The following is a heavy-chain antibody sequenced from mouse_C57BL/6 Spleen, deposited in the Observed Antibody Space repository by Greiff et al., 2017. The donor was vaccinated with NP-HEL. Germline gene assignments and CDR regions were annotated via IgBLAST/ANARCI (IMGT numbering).Heavy chain of an antibody. CDR1: GYTFTDYY. J-gene: IGHJ2*01. CDR2: INPNNGGT. D-gene: IGHD2-5*01. Sequence: EVQLQQSGPELVKPGASVKISCKASGYTFTDYYMNWVKQSHGKSLEWIGDINPNNGGTSYNQKFKGKATLTVDKSSSTAYMELRSLTSEDSAVYYCARPYYSNLDYWGQGTTLTVSS. CDR3: ARPYYSNLDY. V-gene: IGHV1-26*01.